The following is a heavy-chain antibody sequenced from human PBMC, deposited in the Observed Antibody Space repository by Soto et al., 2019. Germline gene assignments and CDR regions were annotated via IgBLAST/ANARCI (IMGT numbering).Heavy chain of an antibody. CDR2: ISAYNGNT. CDR1: GYTFTSYG. J-gene: IGHJ5*02. D-gene: IGHD3-3*01. Sequence: ASVKVSCKASGYTFTSYGISWVRQAPGQGLEWMGWISAYNGNTNYAQKLQGRVTMTTDTSTSTAYMELRSLRSDDTAVYYCARGGTIFGVVIPVNWFDPWGQGTLVTVSS. V-gene: IGHV1-18*01. CDR3: ARGGTIFGVVIPVNWFDP.